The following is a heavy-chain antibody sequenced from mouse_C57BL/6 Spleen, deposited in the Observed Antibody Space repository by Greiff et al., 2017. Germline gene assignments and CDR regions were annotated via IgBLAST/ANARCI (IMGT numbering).Heavy chain of an antibody. Sequence: VQLQQSGPELVKPGASVKISCKASGYSFTGYYMNWVKQSPEKSLEWIGEINPSTGGTTYNQKFKAKATLTVDKSSSTAYMQLQSLTSEDSAVYYCAREPNYYGSRGEWYFDVWGTGTTVTVSS. J-gene: IGHJ1*03. D-gene: IGHD1-1*01. V-gene: IGHV1-42*01. CDR3: AREPNYYGSRGEWYFDV. CDR2: INPSTGGT. CDR1: GYSFTGYY.